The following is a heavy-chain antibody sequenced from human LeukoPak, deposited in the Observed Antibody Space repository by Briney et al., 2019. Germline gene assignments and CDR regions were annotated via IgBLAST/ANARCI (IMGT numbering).Heavy chain of an antibody. V-gene: IGHV4-38-2*02. D-gene: IGHD3-22*01. J-gene: IGHJ3*02. CDR2: IYHSGIT. CDR1: GYSIRSGYY. Sequence: SETLSLTCTVSGYSIRSGYYWGWIRQPPRKGLEWIGSIYHSGITYYNPSLKSRVTISVDTSKNQFSLKLSSVTAADTAVYYCARSYYYDSSGYLLFPPAFDIWGQGTMVTVSS. CDR3: ARSYYYDSSGYLLFPPAFDI.